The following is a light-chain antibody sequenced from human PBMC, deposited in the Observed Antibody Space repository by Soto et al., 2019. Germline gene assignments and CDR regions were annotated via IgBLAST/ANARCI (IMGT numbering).Light chain of an antibody. CDR1: QSISNW. J-gene: IGKJ1*01. CDR2: EAS. CDR3: QHYNSYSEA. V-gene: IGKV1-5*03. Sequence: DIQMTQSPSTLSASVGDRFTITCRASQSISNWLAWYQQKPGKAPKLLMFEASSLESGVPSRFSGSGSGTEFTLTISSLQPDDFATYYCQHYNSYSEAFGQGTKVDIK.